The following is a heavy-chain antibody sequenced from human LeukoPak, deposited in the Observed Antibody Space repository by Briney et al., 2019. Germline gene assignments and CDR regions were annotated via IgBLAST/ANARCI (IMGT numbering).Heavy chain of an antibody. CDR2: INSDGSST. CDR1: GFTFSSYW. Sequence: GGSLRLSCAASGFTFSSYWMHWVRQAPGKGLVWVSRINSDGSSTSYADSVKGRFTISRDNSKNTLYLQMNSLRAEDTAVYYCARDQATMVRGKSPSYYFDYWGQGTLVTVSS. CDR3: ARDQATMVRGKSPSYYFDY. D-gene: IGHD3-10*01. V-gene: IGHV3-74*01. J-gene: IGHJ4*02.